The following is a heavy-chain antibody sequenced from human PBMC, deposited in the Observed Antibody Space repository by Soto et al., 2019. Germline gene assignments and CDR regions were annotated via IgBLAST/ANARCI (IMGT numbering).Heavy chain of an antibody. CDR1: GASFSDYY. J-gene: IGHJ4*02. V-gene: IGHV4-34*01. CDR3: ARGPYYYGTSGYYPAFWYFDH. Sequence: SETLSLTCAVYGASFSDYYWSWIRQPPGKGPEWIGEINHSGSTNYNPSLKSRVTISVDTSKNQFSLKLTSVTAADTAVYYCARGPYYYGTSGYYPAFWYFDHWGQGSLVTSPQ. CDR2: INHSGST. D-gene: IGHD3-22*01.